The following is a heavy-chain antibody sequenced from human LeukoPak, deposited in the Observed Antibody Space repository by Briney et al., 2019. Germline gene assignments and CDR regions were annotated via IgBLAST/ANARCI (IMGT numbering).Heavy chain of an antibody. D-gene: IGHD3-16*01. Sequence: GASVKVSCKASGYTFTGYYMHWVRQAPGQGLEWMGWINPNSGGTNYAQKFQGRVTMTRDTSISTAYMELSRLRSDDTAVYYCARFAGGGMIAFDIWGQGTMVTVSS. CDR1: GYTFTGYY. V-gene: IGHV1-2*02. CDR3: ARFAGGGMIAFDI. J-gene: IGHJ3*02. CDR2: INPNSGGT.